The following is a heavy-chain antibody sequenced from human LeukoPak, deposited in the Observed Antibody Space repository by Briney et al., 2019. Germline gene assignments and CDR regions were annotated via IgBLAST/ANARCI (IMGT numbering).Heavy chain of an antibody. CDR1: GYTFTGYY. J-gene: IGHJ4*02. Sequence: GASAKVSCKASGYTFTGYYMHWVRQAPGQGLEWMGWINPNSGGTNYAQKFQGRVTMTRDTSISTAYMELSRLRSDDTAVYYCARDRKGIAVTLMDYWGQGTLVTVSS. CDR2: INPNSGGT. V-gene: IGHV1-2*02. D-gene: IGHD6-19*01. CDR3: ARDRKGIAVTLMDY.